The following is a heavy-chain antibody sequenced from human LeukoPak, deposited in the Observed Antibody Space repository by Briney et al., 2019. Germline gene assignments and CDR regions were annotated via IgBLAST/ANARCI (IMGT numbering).Heavy chain of an antibody. D-gene: IGHD6-19*01. CDR2: IYYSGST. Sequence: KTSETLCLTCTVSGGSISSSSYYWGWIRQPPGKGLEWIGSIYYSGSTYYNPSLKSRVTISVDTSKNQFSLKLSSVTAADTAVYYCARHAIAVAGTSWHCFDYWGQGTLVTVSS. V-gene: IGHV4-39*01. CDR1: GGSISSSSYY. CDR3: ARHAIAVAGTSWHCFDY. J-gene: IGHJ4*02.